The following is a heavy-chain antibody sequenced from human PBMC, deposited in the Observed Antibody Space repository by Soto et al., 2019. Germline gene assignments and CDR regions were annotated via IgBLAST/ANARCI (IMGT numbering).Heavy chain of an antibody. D-gene: IGHD1-20*01. CDR1: GGSISGNDYY. J-gene: IGHJ3*02. V-gene: IGHV4-30-4*01. CDR3: ARGRYNWNQGAFDI. Sequence: SETLSLTCTVSGGSISGNDYYWSWIRQPPGKGLEWIGYIYYSGSTYYNPSLKSRVTISADTSKTQFSLKLTSVTAADTAVYYCARGRYNWNQGAFDIWGQGTVVTVSS. CDR2: IYYSGST.